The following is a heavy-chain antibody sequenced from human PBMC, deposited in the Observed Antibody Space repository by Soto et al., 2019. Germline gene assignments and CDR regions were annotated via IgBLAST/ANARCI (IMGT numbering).Heavy chain of an antibody. CDR3: AKLDCSSTTCYTGGSWFDP. Sequence: PGGSLRLSCVASGFTFSSYAVSWVRQAPGKGLEWVSAISGGGGTAYYADSVKGRFTISRDNSKNTLYLQMTSLRAEDTAVYYCAKLDCSSTTCYTGGSWFDPWGQGTLVTVSS. D-gene: IGHD2-2*02. CDR2: ISGGGGTA. CDR1: GFTFSSYA. J-gene: IGHJ5*02. V-gene: IGHV3-23*01.